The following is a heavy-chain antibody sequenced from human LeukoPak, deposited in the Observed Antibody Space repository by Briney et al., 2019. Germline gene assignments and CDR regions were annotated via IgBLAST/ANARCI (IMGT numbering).Heavy chain of an antibody. D-gene: IGHD1-26*01. Sequence: SETLSLTCAVYGGSFSGYYWSWIRQPPGKGLEWIGKVNHGGSTTYNPSLKSRVAVSIDTSKHQFSLWLRSVTAADTAVYYCARGESGGSYGDYFDYWGQGTLVIVSS. CDR2: VNHGGST. V-gene: IGHV4-34*01. CDR1: GGSFSGYY. CDR3: ARGESGGSYGDYFDY. J-gene: IGHJ4*02.